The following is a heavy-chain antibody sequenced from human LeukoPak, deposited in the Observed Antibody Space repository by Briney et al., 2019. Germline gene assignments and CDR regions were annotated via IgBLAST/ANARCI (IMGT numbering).Heavy chain of an antibody. D-gene: IGHD2-21*01. Sequence: SETLSLTCTVSGGSISGYYWSWIRQPAGKGLEWIGRIYTSGDTNYNPSLEGRVTVAVDTSKNQFSMKLSSVTAADTAVYYCARESGHCCGDNCFYFFDLWGQGFLVTVSS. CDR3: ARESGHCCGDNCFYFFDL. CDR1: GGSISGYY. J-gene: IGHJ4*02. CDR2: IYTSGDT. V-gene: IGHV4-4*07.